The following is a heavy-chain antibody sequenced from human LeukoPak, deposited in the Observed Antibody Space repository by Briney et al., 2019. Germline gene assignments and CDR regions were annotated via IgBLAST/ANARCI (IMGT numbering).Heavy chain of an antibody. CDR2: INPNNGGT. CDR3: ARRGILAGTLDY. D-gene: IGHD2-15*01. Sequence: ASVKVSCKASGYTFTGFFLHWVRQAPGQGLEWMGWINPNNGGTNYAQKFQGRVTMTRDTSINTAYMELSGLRSDDTAVYYCARRGILAGTLDYWGQGTLVTVSS. V-gene: IGHV1-2*02. CDR1: GYTFTGFF. J-gene: IGHJ4*02.